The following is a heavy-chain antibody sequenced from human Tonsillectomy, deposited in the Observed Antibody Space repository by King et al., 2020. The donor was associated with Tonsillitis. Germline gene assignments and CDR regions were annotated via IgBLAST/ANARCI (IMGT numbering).Heavy chain of an antibody. V-gene: IGHV4-39*01. Sequence: QLQESGPGLVRPSETLSLTCSVSGGSISSSTYYWGWIRQPPGKGLEWIGSMYYSGNTYYNPSLKSRVTISVDTSKNQFSLKLSSVTAADTAVYYCARHIRFLEWLYPGAFDIWGQGTMVTVSS. CDR1: GGSISSSTYY. CDR3: ARHIRFLEWLYPGAFDI. D-gene: IGHD3-3*01. CDR2: MYYSGNT. J-gene: IGHJ3*02.